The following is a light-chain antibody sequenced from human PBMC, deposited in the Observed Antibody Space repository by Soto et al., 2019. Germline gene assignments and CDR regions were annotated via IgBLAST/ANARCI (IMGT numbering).Light chain of an antibody. CDR2: GAS. CDR1: QSVSSN. Sequence: EIVMTQSPATLSVSPGERATLSCRASQSVSSNLAWYQQKPGQAPRLLIYGASTRATGIPARFSGSGSGTEFTHTISSLQSEDFAVYYCHQYNNWPPLTFGGGTKVEIK. CDR3: HQYNNWPPLT. J-gene: IGKJ4*01. V-gene: IGKV3D-15*01.